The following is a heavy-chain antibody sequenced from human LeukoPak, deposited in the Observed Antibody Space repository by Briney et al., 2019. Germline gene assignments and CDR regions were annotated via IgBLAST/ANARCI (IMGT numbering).Heavy chain of an antibody. D-gene: IGHD2-15*01. J-gene: IGHJ1*01. V-gene: IGHV3-66*01. CDR1: GFSVSNNY. CDR3: ASDSYSPEYFQH. CDR2: IYSGGST. Sequence: GGSLRLSCAASGFSVSNNYMSSVRQAPGKGLEWVSVIYSGGSTFYADSVKGRFTISRDNSKNTLYLQMNSLRAEDTAVYYCASDSYSPEYFQHWGQGTLVTVSS.